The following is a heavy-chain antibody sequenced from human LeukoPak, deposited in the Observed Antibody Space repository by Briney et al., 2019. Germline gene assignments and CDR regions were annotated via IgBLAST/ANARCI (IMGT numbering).Heavy chain of an antibody. D-gene: IGHD2-15*01. CDR1: GYSISIGYY. V-gene: IGHV4-38-2*02. CDR2: IYHSGST. CDR3: ARVGGLKKSGLFDY. J-gene: IGHJ4*02. Sequence: SETLSLTCTVSGYSISIGYYWGWIRQPPGKGLEWIGSIYHSGSTYYNPSLKSRVTISVDTSNNQFSLKLSSVTAADTAVYYCARVGGLKKSGLFDYWGQGTLVTVSS.